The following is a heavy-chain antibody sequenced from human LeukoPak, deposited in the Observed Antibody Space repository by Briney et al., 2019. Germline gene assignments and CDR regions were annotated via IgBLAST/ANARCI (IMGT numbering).Heavy chain of an antibody. V-gene: IGHV1-69*05. J-gene: IGHJ4*02. Sequence: SVKVSCKASGGTFSSYAISWVRQAPGQGLEWMGRIIPIFGTANYAQKFQGRVTITTDESTSTAYMELSSLRSKDTAVYYCARGGSRGENYFDYWGQGTLVTVSS. CDR2: IIPIFGTA. CDR1: GGTFSSYA. CDR3: ARGGSRGENYFDY. D-gene: IGHD6-13*01.